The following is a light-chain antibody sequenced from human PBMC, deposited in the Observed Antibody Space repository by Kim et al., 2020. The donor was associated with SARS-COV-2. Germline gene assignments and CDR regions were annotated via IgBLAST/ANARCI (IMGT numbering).Light chain of an antibody. CDR2: GKN. V-gene: IGLV3-19*01. Sequence: SSELTQDPAVSVALGQTVRITCQGDSLRSYYASWYQQKPGQAPELVIYGKNNRPSGIPDRFSGSSSGNTASLTITGAQAEDEADYYCNSRDSSGNHRVVFGGGTKRTVL. CDR1: SLRSYY. J-gene: IGLJ2*01. CDR3: NSRDSSGNHRVV.